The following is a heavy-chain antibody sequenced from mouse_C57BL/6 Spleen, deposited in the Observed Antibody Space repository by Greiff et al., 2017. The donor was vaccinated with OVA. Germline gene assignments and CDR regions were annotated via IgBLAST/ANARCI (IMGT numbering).Heavy chain of an antibody. Sequence: VHLVESGAELASPGASVTLSCKASGYTFTDHIMNWVKKRPGQGLEWIGRIYPVSGETNYNQKFMGKATFSVDRSSSTVYMVLNSLTSEDPAVYYCGRGYYGSYAMDYWGQGTSVTVSS. J-gene: IGHJ4*01. CDR1: GYTFTDHI. D-gene: IGHD1-1*01. CDR2: IYPVSGET. V-gene: IGHV1-11*01. CDR3: GRGYYGSYAMDY.